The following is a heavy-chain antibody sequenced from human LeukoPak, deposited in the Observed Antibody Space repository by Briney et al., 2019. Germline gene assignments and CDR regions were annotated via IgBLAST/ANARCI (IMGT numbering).Heavy chain of an antibody. D-gene: IGHD2/OR15-2a*01. CDR1: GFTFDDYA. CDR2: ITWDGGST. V-gene: IGHV3-43D*03. CDR3: AKDRAARGRGNYFYMDV. Sequence: PGGSLRLSCAASGFTFDDYAMHWVRQASGKGLEWVSHITWDGGSTHYADSVEGRFTISRDNRENSLYLQMNSLRPEDPALYYCAKDRAARGRGNYFYMDVWGKGTTVTVSS. J-gene: IGHJ6*03.